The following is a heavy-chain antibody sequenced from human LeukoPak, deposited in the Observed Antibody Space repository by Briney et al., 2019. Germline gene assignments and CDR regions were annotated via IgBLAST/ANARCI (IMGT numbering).Heavy chain of an antibody. Sequence: SGPTLVKPTQPLTLTCTFSGFSLSTSGVGVGWIRQPPAKALEWLALIYWNDDKRYSPSLKSRLTITKDTSKNQVVLTMTNMDPVDTATYYCAHTEAGYSYGSPDYWGQGTLVTGSS. CDR3: AHTEAGYSYGSPDY. J-gene: IGHJ4*02. V-gene: IGHV2-5*01. CDR1: GFSLSTSGVG. D-gene: IGHD5-18*01. CDR2: IYWNDDK.